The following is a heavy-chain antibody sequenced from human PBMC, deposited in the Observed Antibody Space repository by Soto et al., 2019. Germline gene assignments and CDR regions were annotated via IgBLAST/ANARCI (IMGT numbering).Heavy chain of an antibody. Sequence: GASVKVSCKASGGTFSSYAISWVRQAPGQGLEWMGGIIPIFGTANYAQKFQGRVTITADESTSTAYMELSSLRSEDTAAYYCARGSGATNYVHDYWGQGTLVTVSS. CDR2: IIPIFGTA. D-gene: IGHD1-26*01. CDR3: ARGSGATNYVHDY. J-gene: IGHJ4*02. CDR1: GGTFSSYA. V-gene: IGHV1-69*13.